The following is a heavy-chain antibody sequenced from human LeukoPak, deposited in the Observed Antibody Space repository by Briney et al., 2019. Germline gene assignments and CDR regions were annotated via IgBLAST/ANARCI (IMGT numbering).Heavy chain of an antibody. Sequence: PGGSLRLSCSASGFPFSSYAMHWVRQASGKGLEYVSAISDSGGSTYYADSVKGRFTISRDNSKNTLYLQMSSLRAEDMAVYYCARGRDGYNWIDYWGQGTLVTVSS. CDR3: ARGRDGYNWIDY. V-gene: IGHV3-64*04. CDR1: GFPFSSYA. D-gene: IGHD5-24*01. J-gene: IGHJ4*02. CDR2: ISDSGGST.